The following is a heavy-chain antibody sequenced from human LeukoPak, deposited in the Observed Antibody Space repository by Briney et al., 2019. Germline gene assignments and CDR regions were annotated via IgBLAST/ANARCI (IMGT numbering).Heavy chain of an antibody. CDR2: TIPIFGTA. CDR3: ARDRGYSYAKKSSYYYYMDV. CDR1: GYTFTSYG. V-gene: IGHV1-69*13. Sequence: SVKVSCKASGYTFTSYGISWVRQAPGQGLEWMGRTIPIFGTANYAQKFQGRVTINADEFTSTVYMELYSLTSEDTAVYYCARDRGYSYAKKSSYYYYMDVWGKGTTVTISS. J-gene: IGHJ6*03. D-gene: IGHD5-18*01.